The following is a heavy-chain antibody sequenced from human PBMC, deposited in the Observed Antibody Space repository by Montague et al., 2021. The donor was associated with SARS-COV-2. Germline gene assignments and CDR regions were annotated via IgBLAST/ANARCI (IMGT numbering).Heavy chain of an antibody. Sequence: SETLSLTCTVSGGSVSSSPYYWGWIRQPPGRGLEWIGSIAYSGRTYLXXXLKSRPTVSVDSSENQFSLRLSSVTAADTAVYYCASSYYYGSGAYVYNYYMDVWGKGTTVTVSS. D-gene: IGHD3-10*01. CDR1: GGSVSSSPYY. CDR3: ASSYYYGSGAYVYNYYMDV. CDR2: IAYSGRT. V-gene: IGHV4-39*01. J-gene: IGHJ6*03.